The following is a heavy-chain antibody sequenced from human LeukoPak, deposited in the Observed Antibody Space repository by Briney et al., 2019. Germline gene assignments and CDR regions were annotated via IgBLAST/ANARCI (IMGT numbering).Heavy chain of an antibody. Sequence: PSETLSLTCAVYGGSFSGYYWSWIRQPPGKGLEWIGEINHSGSTNYNPSLKSRVAISVDTSKNQFSLKLSSVTAADTAVYYCARRRSVDFWSGYYLGRVPPVDIWFDPWGQGTLVTVSS. V-gene: IGHV4-34*01. CDR2: INHSGST. CDR1: GGSFSGYY. J-gene: IGHJ5*02. D-gene: IGHD3-3*01. CDR3: ARRRSVDFWSGYYLGRVPPVDIWFDP.